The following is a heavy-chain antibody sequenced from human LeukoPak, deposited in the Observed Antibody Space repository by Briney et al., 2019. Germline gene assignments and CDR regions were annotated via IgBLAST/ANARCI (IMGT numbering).Heavy chain of an antibody. CDR2: ITGTSGRT. CDR3: AKDHVNAGHLDY. Sequence: GGSLRPSCEVSGITFSNFAMAWVRQAPGKGLEWVSLITGTSGRTYYAASVKGRFIISRDNSKNTLYLQMNSLRAEDTALYYCAKDHVNAGHLDYCGQGTPVTVSS. D-gene: IGHD6-13*01. V-gene: IGHV3-23*01. CDR1: GITFSNFA. J-gene: IGHJ4*02.